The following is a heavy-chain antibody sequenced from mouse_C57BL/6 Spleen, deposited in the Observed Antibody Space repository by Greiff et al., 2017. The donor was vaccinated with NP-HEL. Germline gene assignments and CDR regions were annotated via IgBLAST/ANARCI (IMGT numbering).Heavy chain of an antibody. J-gene: IGHJ1*03. CDR1: GYTFTSYW. CDR2: IDPSDSYT. D-gene: IGHD1-1*01. Sequence: VQLQQPGAELVMPGASVKLSCKASGYTFTSYWMHWVKQRPGQGLEWIGEIDPSDSYTNYNQKFKGKSTLTVDKSSSTAYLQLRSLTSEDSAVYYCARDLVITTVGYFDVGGTGTTVTVSS. V-gene: IGHV1-69*01. CDR3: ARDLVITTVGYFDV.